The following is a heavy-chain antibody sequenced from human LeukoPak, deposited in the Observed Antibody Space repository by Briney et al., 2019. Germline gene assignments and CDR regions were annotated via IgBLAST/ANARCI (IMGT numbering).Heavy chain of an antibody. CDR1: GFTFSSSD. CDR3: AKGYRNHLLILLDS. D-gene: IGHD3-16*01. V-gene: IGHV3-30*02. CDR2: IRYDGNNK. J-gene: IGHJ5*01. Sequence: GGSLRLSCAASGFTFSSSDMHWVRQAPGKGLEWVAFIRYDGNNKYYADSVKGRLTITRDNSKNTLYLQMNSLRAADMAVYYCAKGYRNHLLILLDSWGQGTLVTVSS.